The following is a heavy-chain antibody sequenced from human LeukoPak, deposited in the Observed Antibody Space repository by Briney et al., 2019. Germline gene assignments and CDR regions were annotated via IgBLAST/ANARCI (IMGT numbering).Heavy chain of an antibody. CDR2: IYYSGST. CDR1: GGSISSYY. CDR3: ARSTAAAIGFDY. D-gene: IGHD6-13*01. J-gene: IGHJ4*02. Sequence: SETLSLTCTVSGGSISSYYWSWIRQPPGKGLEWIGYIYYSGSTNYNPSLKSRVTISVDTSKNQFSLKLSSVTAADTAVYYCARSTAAAIGFDYWGQGTLVTVSS. V-gene: IGHV4-59*01.